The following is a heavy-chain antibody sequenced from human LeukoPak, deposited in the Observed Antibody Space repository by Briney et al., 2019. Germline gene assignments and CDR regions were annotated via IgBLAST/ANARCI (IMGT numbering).Heavy chain of an antibody. V-gene: IGHV3-30*04. J-gene: IGHJ4*02. CDR2: ISPDGSTT. CDR1: GFTFSTTG. Sequence: GGSLRLSCAASGFTFSTTGLHWVRQAPGKGLEWVAMISPDGSTTSYTDSMKGRLTNSRDNSNNTLYLQMNSLRLEDTALYYCATEGEEWTNFDYWGQGTLVTVSS. CDR3: ATEGEEWTNFDY. D-gene: IGHD3-3*01.